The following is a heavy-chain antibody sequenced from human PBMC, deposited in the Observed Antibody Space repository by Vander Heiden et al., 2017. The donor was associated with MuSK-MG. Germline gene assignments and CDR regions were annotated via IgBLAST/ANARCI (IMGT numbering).Heavy chain of an antibody. Sequence: EVQLVESGGGLVQPGGSLRLSCAASGFTFSSYSMNWVRQAPGKGLEWVSYISSSSSTIYYADSVKGRFTISRDNAKNSLYLQMNSLRAEDTAVYYCARDKEGSYYYYYMDVWGQGTTVTVSS. CDR1: GFTFSSYS. V-gene: IGHV3-48*01. CDR3: ARDKEGSYYYYYMDV. J-gene: IGHJ6*03. CDR2: ISSSSSTI.